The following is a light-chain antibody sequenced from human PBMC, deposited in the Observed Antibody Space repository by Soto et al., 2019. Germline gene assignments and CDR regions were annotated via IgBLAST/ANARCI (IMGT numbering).Light chain of an antibody. J-gene: IGLJ1*01. V-gene: IGLV2-11*01. CDR3: CSYAGRYPYV. Sequence: QSVLTQPRSVSGSPGQSVTISCTGTSSDVGVYNYVSWYQQYPGKAPKLMIYDVSKRPSGVPDRFSGSRSGNTASLTISGLQAEDEADYYCCSYAGRYPYVFGGGTKVTV. CDR1: SSDVGVYNY. CDR2: DVS.